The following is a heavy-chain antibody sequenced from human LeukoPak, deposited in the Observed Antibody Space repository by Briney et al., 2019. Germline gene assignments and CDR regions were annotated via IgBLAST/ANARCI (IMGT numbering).Heavy chain of an antibody. CDR3: ARTTITVVAATIPFDY. CDR1: GCSFTSYW. CDR2: IYPGDSDT. Sequence: GESLKISCKGSGCSFTSYWIGWVRQMPGKGLEWMGIIYPGDSDTRYSPSFQGQVTISADKSISTAYLQWSSLKASDTAMYYCARTTITVVAATIPFDYWGQGTLVTVSS. J-gene: IGHJ4*02. D-gene: IGHD2-15*01. V-gene: IGHV5-51*01.